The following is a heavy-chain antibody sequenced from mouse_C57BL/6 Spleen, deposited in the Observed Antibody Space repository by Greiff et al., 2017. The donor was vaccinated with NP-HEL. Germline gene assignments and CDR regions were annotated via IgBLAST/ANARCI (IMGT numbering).Heavy chain of an antibody. CDR1: GYTFTSYW. CDR3: ARDGDYDPFAY. CDR2: IYPNSGST. Sequence: VQLQQPGAELVKPGASVKLSRKASGYTFTSYWMHWVKQRPGQGLEWIGMIYPNSGSTNHNEKFKSKATLTVDKSSSTAYLQLSSLTSEDSAVYYCARDGDYDPFAYWGQGTLVTVSA. J-gene: IGHJ3*01. V-gene: IGHV1-64*01. D-gene: IGHD2-4*01.